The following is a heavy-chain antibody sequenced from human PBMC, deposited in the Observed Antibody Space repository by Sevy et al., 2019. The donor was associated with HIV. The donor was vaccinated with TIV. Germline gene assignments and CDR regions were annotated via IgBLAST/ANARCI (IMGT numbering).Heavy chain of an antibody. CDR1: GFTFSDYD. CDR3: ARLFSCGGDCYYLDY. CDR2: MSQDGNHK. J-gene: IGHJ4*02. V-gene: IGHV3-30*04. D-gene: IGHD2-21*02. Sequence: GGSLRLSCAASGFTFSDYDMHWVRQAPGKGLEWVAVMSQDGNHKNHADSVKVRFTISRDNFKNTLYLQMNSLRVEDTAVYFCARLFSCGGDCYYLDYWGQGAPVTVSS.